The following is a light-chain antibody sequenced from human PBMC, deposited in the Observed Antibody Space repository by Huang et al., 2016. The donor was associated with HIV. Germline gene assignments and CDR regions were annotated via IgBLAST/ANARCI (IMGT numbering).Light chain of an antibody. CDR1: QNIGRD. J-gene: IGKJ2*01. CDR2: AAS. Sequence: DIQMTQSPSSLSASVGDRVTITCRASQNIGRDLNWYQQKSGKAPILLIYAASSLQRGVPSRFSGIGFGTDFTLTISSLQPEDFATYYCQQSYSITRYTFGQGTKVEIK. CDR3: QQSYSITRYT. V-gene: IGKV1-39*01.